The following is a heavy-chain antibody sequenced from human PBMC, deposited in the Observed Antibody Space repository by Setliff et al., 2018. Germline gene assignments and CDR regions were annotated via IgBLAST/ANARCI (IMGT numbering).Heavy chain of an antibody. Sequence: GASVKVSCKTSGDTFTRYSIHWVRQAPGQRLEWIGYMDTGTGKKEYSQKFRDRVTIIRDTSATTAYVELHSLRSDDTAVYCCARDRKEIVVKPPAASLDYWGQGTQVTVSS. J-gene: IGHJ4*02. V-gene: IGHV1-3*04. CDR3: ARDRKEIVVKPPAASLDY. D-gene: IGHD2-2*01. CDR1: GDTFTRYS. CDR2: MDTGTGKK.